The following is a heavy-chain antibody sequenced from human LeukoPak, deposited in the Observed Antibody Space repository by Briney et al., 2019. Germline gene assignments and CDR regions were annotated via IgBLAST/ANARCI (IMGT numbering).Heavy chain of an antibody. Sequence: SETLSLTCTVSDGSISSSSYYWAWIRQPPGKGLEWIGSVYYSGSTYYNPSLKSRVTISVDTSKNQFSLNLSSVTAADTAVYYCARVGDYALKDWGQGTLVTVSS. J-gene: IGHJ4*02. CDR2: VYYSGST. CDR1: DGSISSSSYY. V-gene: IGHV4-39*07. D-gene: IGHD3-16*01. CDR3: ARVGDYALKD.